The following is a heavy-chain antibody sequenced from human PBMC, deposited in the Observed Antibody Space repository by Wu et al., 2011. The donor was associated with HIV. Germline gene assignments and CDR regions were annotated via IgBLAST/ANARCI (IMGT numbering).Heavy chain of an antibody. CDR2: MNPNSGNT. V-gene: IGHV1-8*01. D-gene: IGHD6-13*01. CDR3: TRVIHRRITTAGPDYYYYAMDV. J-gene: IGHJ6*02. CDR1: GYTFTSYD. Sequence: QVQLVQSGAEVKQPGASVKVSCKASGYTFTSYDINWVRQVTGQGLEWMGWMNPNSGNTGYAQNFQGRVTMTRNTSISTAYMDLSSLTSEDTAVYFXTRVIHRRITTAGPDYYYYAMDVWAKGPRSPSP.